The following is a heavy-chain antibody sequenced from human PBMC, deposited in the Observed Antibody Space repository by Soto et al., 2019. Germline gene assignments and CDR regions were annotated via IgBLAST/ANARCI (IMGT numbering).Heavy chain of an antibody. Sequence: QVQLVQSGAEVKKPGASVKVSCKASGYTFTSYGISWVRQAPGQGLEWMGWISAYNGNTNYAQKLQGRVTMTTDTSPSTAYMELRSLRSDDTAVYYCARAVLRYFDWLLPDFDYWGQGTLVTVSS. CDR1: GYTFTSYG. V-gene: IGHV1-18*01. J-gene: IGHJ4*02. CDR2: ISAYNGNT. CDR3: ARAVLRYFDWLLPDFDY. D-gene: IGHD3-9*01.